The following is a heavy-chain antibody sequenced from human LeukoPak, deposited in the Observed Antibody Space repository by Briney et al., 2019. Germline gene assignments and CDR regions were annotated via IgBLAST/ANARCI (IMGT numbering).Heavy chain of an antibody. CDR1: GFTVSSNY. CDR3: ASSRDGYNFHY. Sequence: PGGSLRLSCAASGFTVSSNYMSWVRQAPGKGLEWVSVIYSGGSTYYADSVKGRFTISRDNSKNTLYLQMNSLRAEDTAVYYCASSRDGYNFHYWGQGTLVTVSS. CDR2: IYSGGST. D-gene: IGHD5-24*01. V-gene: IGHV3-53*01. J-gene: IGHJ4*02.